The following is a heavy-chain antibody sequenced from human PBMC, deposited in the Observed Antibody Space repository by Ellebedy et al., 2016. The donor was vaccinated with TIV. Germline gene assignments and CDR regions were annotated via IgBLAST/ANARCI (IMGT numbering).Heavy chain of an antibody. J-gene: IGHJ5*02. CDR3: ARDPRGGGDYGDNWFDP. D-gene: IGHD4-17*01. CDR2: IYTDGGT. Sequence: GESLKISCAASGFTVSSSFMSWVRQAPGKGLEWVSVIYTDGGTNYTDSVLGRFDISRDSSKNTLYLQMHSLRADDTAVYYCARDPRGGGDYGDNWFDPWGQGTLVTVSS. V-gene: IGHV3-66*01. CDR1: GFTVSSSF.